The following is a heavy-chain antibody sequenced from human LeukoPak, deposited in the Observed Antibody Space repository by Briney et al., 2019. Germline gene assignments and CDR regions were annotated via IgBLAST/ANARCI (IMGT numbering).Heavy chain of an antibody. CDR1: GYTFTGYY. V-gene: IGHV1-2*02. CDR3: ARGRDYGGNIRPTGNWFDP. D-gene: IGHD4-23*01. Sequence: ASVKVSCKASGYTFTGYYMHWVRQAPGQGLEWMGWINPNSGGTNYAQKFQGRVTMTRDTSISTAYMELSRLRSDDTAVYYCARGRDYGGNIRPTGNWFDPWGQGTLVTVSS. J-gene: IGHJ5*02. CDR2: INPNSGGT.